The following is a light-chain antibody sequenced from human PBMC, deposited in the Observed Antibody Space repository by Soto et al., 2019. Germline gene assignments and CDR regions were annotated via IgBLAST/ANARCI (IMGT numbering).Light chain of an antibody. V-gene: IGKV3-15*01. CDR1: QSVGSN. CDR3: QQYNNWPPDRT. Sequence: EIVMTQSPATLSVSPGERATLSCRASQSVGSNLSWYQQKPGQAPSLLIYGASTRATGIPARFSGSGSGTEFALTLSSLQSEDFAIYFCQQYNNWPPDRTFGQGTKVEIK. J-gene: IGKJ1*01. CDR2: GAS.